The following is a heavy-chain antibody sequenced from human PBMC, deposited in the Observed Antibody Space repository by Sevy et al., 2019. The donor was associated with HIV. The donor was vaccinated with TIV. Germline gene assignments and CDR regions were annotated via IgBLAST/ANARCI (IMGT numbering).Heavy chain of an antibody. D-gene: IGHD3-10*01. V-gene: IGHV3-23*01. CDR2: ISGSGGST. J-gene: IGHJ4*02. CDR3: AKEPRWFGEARFYYFDY. CDR1: GFTFSSYA. Sequence: GGSLRLSCAASGFTFSSYAMSWVRQAPGKGLEWVSAISGSGGSTYYADSVKDRFTISRDNSKNTLYLQMNSLRAEDTAVYYCAKEPRWFGEARFYYFDYWGQGTLVTVSS.